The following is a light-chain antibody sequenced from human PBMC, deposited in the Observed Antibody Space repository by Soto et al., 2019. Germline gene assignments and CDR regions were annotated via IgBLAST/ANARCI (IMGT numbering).Light chain of an antibody. CDR1: SSDVGNYNL. CDR2: EGS. Sequence: QAVLTQPASVSGSPGQSITISCTGTSSDVGNYNLVSWYQQYPGKAPKLMIYEGSKRPSGVSNRFSGSKSGYTASLTISGLQAEDEADYYCCSYAGGGTFVLFGGGTKVTVL. V-gene: IGLV2-23*03. J-gene: IGLJ2*01. CDR3: CSYAGGGTFVL.